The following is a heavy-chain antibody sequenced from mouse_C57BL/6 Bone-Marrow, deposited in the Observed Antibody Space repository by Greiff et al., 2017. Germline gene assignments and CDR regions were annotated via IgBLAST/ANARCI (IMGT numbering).Heavy chain of an antibody. V-gene: IGHV1-9*01. CDR3: APRSITTVVEDYAMDY. Sequence: VQLQQSGAELMKPGASVKLSCKATGYTFTGYWIEWVKQRPGHGLEWIGEILPGSGSTNYNEKFKGKATFTADTSSNTAYMQLSSLTTEDSAIYYCAPRSITTVVEDYAMDYWGQGTSVTVSS. CDR2: ILPGSGST. D-gene: IGHD1-1*01. J-gene: IGHJ4*01. CDR1: GYTFTGYW.